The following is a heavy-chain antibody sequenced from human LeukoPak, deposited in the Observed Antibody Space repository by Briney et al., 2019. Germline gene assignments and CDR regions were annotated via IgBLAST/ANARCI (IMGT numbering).Heavy chain of an antibody. CDR2: IWFDGTHE. CDR1: GFAFSIYG. Sequence: GGSLRLSCAASGFAFSIYGMHWVRQAPGKGLEGVAVIWFDGTHEYYADSVKGRFTISRDNSKNALYLQMNSLRAEDTAMYYCARRLYCSGTNCYTGPDAFDIWGQGTMVTVSS. D-gene: IGHD2-2*02. V-gene: IGHV3-33*01. J-gene: IGHJ3*02. CDR3: ARRLYCSGTNCYTGPDAFDI.